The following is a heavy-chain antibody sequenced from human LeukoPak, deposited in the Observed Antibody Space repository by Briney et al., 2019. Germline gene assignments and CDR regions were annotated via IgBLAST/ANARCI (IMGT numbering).Heavy chain of an antibody. CDR2: IYYSGST. CDR3: ARASADIVVVPAAIWWSRGGYMDV. D-gene: IGHD2-2*01. J-gene: IGHJ6*03. V-gene: IGHV4-39*07. CDR1: GGSISSSSYY. Sequence: SSETLSLTCTVSGGSISSSSYYWGWIRQPPGKGLEWIGSIYYSGSTYYNPSLKSRVTISVDTSKNQFSLKLSSVTAADTAVYYCARASADIVVVPAAIWWSRGGYMDVWGKGTTATVSS.